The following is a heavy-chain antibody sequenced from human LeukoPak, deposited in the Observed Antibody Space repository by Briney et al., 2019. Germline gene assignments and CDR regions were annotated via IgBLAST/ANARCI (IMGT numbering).Heavy chain of an antibody. D-gene: IGHD5-12*01. CDR1: GYTFTGYY. J-gene: IGHJ4*02. Sequence: ASVKVSCKASGYTFTGYYMHWVRQAPGQGLEWMGWINPNSGGTNYAQKFQGRVTMTRDTSTSTVYMELSSLRSEDTAVYYCARTPRMVATPFDYWGQGTLVTVSS. V-gene: IGHV1-2*02. CDR2: INPNSGGT. CDR3: ARTPRMVATPFDY.